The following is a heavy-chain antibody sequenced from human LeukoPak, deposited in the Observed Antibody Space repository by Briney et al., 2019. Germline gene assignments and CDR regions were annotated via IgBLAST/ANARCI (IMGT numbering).Heavy chain of an antibody. CDR1: GFTVNYW. Sequence: GGSLRLSCAASGFTVNYWMSWARQAPGKGLEWVATMTHDGSDEYYLDSVKGRFTISRDNSKNTLYVQMNSLRPEDTAIYYCARARGDSSPASRYFDYWGQGAPVTVSS. CDR2: MTHDGSDE. CDR3: ARARGDSSPASRYFDY. J-gene: IGHJ4*02. V-gene: IGHV3-7*01. D-gene: IGHD5-18*01.